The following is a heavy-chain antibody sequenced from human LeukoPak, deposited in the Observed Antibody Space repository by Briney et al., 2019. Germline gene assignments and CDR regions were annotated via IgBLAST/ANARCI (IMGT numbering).Heavy chain of an antibody. D-gene: IGHD3-22*01. V-gene: IGHV1-18*01. CDR1: GYTFNRYG. CDR2: ISCYNGDK. CDR3: ARDFSNTSGFKVVIDY. Sequence: ASVMVSCKASGYTFNRYGISWVRQAPGQGPEWMGWISCYNGDKKFEQKFQGRFAMTTDASASTAYMELRSLTSDDTAVYYCARDFSNTSGFKVVIDYWGQGTSVTVSS. J-gene: IGHJ4*02.